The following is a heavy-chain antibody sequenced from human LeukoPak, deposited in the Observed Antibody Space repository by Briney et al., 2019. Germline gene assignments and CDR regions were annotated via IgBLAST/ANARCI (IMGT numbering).Heavy chain of an antibody. CDR3: ARGVVVVPAAPDAFDI. CDR2: INSDGSST. J-gene: IGHJ3*02. CDR1: GLTFSSYW. Sequence: GGSLRLSCAASGLTFSSYWMHWVRQAPGKGLVWVSRINSDGSSTSYADSVKGRFTIYSDNAKNTLYLQMNCLRAEDTAVYYCARGVVVVPAAPDAFDIWGQGTMVTVSS. V-gene: IGHV3-74*01. D-gene: IGHD2-2*01.